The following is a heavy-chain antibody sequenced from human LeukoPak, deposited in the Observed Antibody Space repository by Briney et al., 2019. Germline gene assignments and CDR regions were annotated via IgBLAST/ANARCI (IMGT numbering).Heavy chain of an antibody. CDR2: IRYDGSNK. V-gene: IGHV3-30*02. D-gene: IGHD2-2*01. CDR1: GFTFSSYG. J-gene: IGHJ4*02. CDR3: AKAYCSSTSCYIDY. Sequence: GGSLRLSCAASGFTFSSYGMHWVRQAPGKGLEWVAFIRYDGSNKYYADSVKGRFTISRDNSKNTLYLQMNSLRAEDKAVYYCAKAYCSSTSCYIDYWGQGTLVTVSS.